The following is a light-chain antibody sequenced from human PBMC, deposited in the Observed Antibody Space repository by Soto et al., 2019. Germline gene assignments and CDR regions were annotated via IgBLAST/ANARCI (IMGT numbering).Light chain of an antibody. CDR2: AAS. Sequence: VIWLAQSPSLLFLSTEDIVTISCRMSQGISSYLAWYQQKPGKAPELLIYAASTLQSGVPSRFSGSGSGTDFTLTIICLQSEDFTPYYCQQSSCLPRTFAQGTKVDIK. CDR1: QGISSY. J-gene: IGKJ1*01. CDR3: QQSSCLPRT. V-gene: IGKV1D-8*01.